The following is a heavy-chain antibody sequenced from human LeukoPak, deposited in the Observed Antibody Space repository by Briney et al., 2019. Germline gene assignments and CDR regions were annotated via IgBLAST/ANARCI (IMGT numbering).Heavy chain of an antibody. CDR2: TYYRSKWYN. Sequence: SQTLSLTCAISGDSVSSNSAAWNWIRQSPSRGLEWLGRTYYRSKWYNDYAVSVKSRITINPDTSKNQFSLQLNSVTPEDTAVYYCARGVGIAVAGITSYYFDYWGQGTLVTVSS. D-gene: IGHD6-19*01. CDR3: ARGVGIAVAGITSYYFDY. CDR1: GDSVSSNSAA. J-gene: IGHJ4*02. V-gene: IGHV6-1*01.